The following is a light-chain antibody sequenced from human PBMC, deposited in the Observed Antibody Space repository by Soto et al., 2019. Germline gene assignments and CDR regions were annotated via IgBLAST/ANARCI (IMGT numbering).Light chain of an antibody. CDR1: ELGDKY. CDR2: EDR. V-gene: IGLV3-1*01. CDR3: QTWDSSTGV. J-gene: IGLJ1*01. Sequence: YELTQPPSVSVSPGQTASITCSGDELGDKYVCWYQQKPGQSPVMVIYEDRKRPSGIPERFSGSNSGNTATLTISGTQTMDEADYYCQTWDSSTGVFGTGTKVTVL.